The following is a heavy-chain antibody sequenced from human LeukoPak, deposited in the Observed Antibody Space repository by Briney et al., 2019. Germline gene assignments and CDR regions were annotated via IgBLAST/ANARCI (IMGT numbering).Heavy chain of an antibody. V-gene: IGHV4-39*07. J-gene: IGHJ3*02. CDR2: IYYSGST. CDR3: ASSSGWFDAFDI. Sequence: SETLSLTCTVSGGSISSSSYYWGWIRQPPGKGLEWIGSIYYSGSTYYNPSLKSRVTMSVDTSKNQFSLKLSSVTAADTAVYYCASSSGWFDAFDIWGQGTMVTVSS. D-gene: IGHD6-19*01. CDR1: GGSISSSSYY.